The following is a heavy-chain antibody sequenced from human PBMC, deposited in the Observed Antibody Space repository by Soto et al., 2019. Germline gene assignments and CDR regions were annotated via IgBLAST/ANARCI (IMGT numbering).Heavy chain of an antibody. D-gene: IGHD1-26*01. CDR1: GFTFSSYG. Sequence: QVQLVESGGGVVQPGRSLRLSCAASGFTFSSYGMHWFRQAPGKGLEWVAVISYDGSNKYYADSVKGRFTSSRYNSKNTLYLQMNSMRAEDKAVYYCAKDLGGSSSIDYWGQGTLVTVSS. CDR2: ISYDGSNK. CDR3: AKDLGGSSSIDY. J-gene: IGHJ4*02. V-gene: IGHV3-30*18.